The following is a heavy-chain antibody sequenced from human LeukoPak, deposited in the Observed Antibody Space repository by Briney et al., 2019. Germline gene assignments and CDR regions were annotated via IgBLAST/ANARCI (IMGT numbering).Heavy chain of an antibody. CDR2: ISGSGGST. J-gene: IGHJ2*01. D-gene: IGHD1-26*01. CDR3: AKDRTVGASYWYFDL. Sequence: GGSLRLSCAASGFTFSSYAMSWVRQAPGKGLEWVSAISGSGGSTYYADSVKGRFTISRDNSKNTLYLHMNTLRAEDTAIYYCAKDRTVGASYWYFDLWGRGTLVTVSS. CDR1: GFTFSSYA. V-gene: IGHV3-23*01.